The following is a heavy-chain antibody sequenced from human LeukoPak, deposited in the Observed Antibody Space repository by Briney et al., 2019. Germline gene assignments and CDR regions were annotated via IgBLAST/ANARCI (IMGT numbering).Heavy chain of an antibody. CDR1: GFTFIIYS. CDR2: ISSGSSYR. CDR3: AGSDTIGYTPREWDYWYFDL. V-gene: IGHV3-21*01. J-gene: IGHJ2*01. D-gene: IGHD3-16*02. Sequence: GGSLRLSCAASGFTFIIYSMNWVRQAPGKGLEWVSSISSGSSYRYYADSMKGRFTISRDNAKDSLYLQMNSLRAEDTAVYYCAGSDTIGYTPREWDYWYFDLWGRGTLVSVSS.